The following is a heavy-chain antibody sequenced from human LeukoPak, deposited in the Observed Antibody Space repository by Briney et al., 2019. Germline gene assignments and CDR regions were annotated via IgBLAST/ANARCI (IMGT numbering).Heavy chain of an antibody. Sequence: EGSLRLSCAASGFTFSDHCMDWVRQAPGKGLEWVGRTRNKANSYTTEYAASVKGRFTISRDDSKKSLYLQMNSLKTEDTAVYYCARESGGGVLGYFDLWGRGTLVSVSS. CDR3: ARESGGGVLGYFDL. CDR1: GFTFSDHC. D-gene: IGHD3-10*01. V-gene: IGHV3-72*01. CDR2: TRNKANSYTT. J-gene: IGHJ2*01.